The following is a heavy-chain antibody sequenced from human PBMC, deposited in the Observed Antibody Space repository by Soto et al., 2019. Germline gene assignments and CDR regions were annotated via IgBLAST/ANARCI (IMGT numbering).Heavy chain of an antibody. J-gene: IGHJ6*02. V-gene: IGHV4-59*01. CDR3: ARGALLRVTTLKRMNYYYGMDV. D-gene: IGHD4-17*01. Sequence: SETLSLTCTVSGGSISSYYWSWIRQPPGKGLEWIGYIYYSGSTNYNPSLKSRVTISVDTSKNQFSLKLSSVTAADTAVYYCARGALLRVTTLKRMNYYYGMDVWGQGTTVTVSS. CDR2: IYYSGST. CDR1: GGSISSYY.